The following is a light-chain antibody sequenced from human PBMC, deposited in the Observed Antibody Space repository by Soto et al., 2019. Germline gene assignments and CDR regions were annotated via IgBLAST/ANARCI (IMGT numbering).Light chain of an antibody. J-gene: IGKJ4*01. V-gene: IGKV3-20*01. CDR1: QRISSNF. CDR2: GES. Sequence: ETVLTQYPGTLSLSPGERSTLSCMASQRISSNFLAWYQQKPGQAPRLLIYGESSRATGIPGRFSGSGSGTDFTLTISRLEPEDFAVYYCPQYGSSLTVGGGTKVDIK. CDR3: PQYGSSLT.